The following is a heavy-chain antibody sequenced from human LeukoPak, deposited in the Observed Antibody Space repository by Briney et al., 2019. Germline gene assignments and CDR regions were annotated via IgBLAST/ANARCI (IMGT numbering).Heavy chain of an antibody. Sequence: PSETLSLTCAVYGGSFSGYFWTWIRQPPGKGLEWIGEINHSGGANYNPSLKSRVTISIDTSKYQFSLKLTSVTAADTAMYYCARSVSSSGAGGYYNIDVWDKGTTVTVSS. CDR1: GGSFSGYF. CDR3: ARSVSSSGAGGYYNIDV. D-gene: IGHD6-6*01. J-gene: IGHJ6*03. CDR2: INHSGGA. V-gene: IGHV4-34*01.